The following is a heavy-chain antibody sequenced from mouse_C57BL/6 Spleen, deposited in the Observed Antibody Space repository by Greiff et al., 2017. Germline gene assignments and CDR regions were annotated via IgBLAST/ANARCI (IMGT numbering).Heavy chain of an antibody. CDR2: INPNYGTT. D-gene: IGHD1-1*01. V-gene: IGHV1-39*01. Sequence: EVKLQESGPELVKPGASVKISCKASGYSFTDYNMNWVKQSNGKSLEWIGVINPNYGTTSYNQKFKGKATLTVDQSSSTAYMQLNSLTSEDSAVXYCARTFITTVVPFDYWGQGTLVTVSA. CDR3: ARTFITTVVPFDY. J-gene: IGHJ3*01. CDR1: GYSFTDYN.